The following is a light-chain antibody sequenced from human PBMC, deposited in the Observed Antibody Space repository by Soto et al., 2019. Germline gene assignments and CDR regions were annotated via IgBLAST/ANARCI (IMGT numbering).Light chain of an antibody. CDR3: ISYTTISTYV. J-gene: IGLJ1*01. CDR2: DVS. CDR1: SSDVGSYNY. Sequence: QSALTQPASVSGSPGQSIAISCTGTSSDVGSYNYVSWYQHHPGKAPKVMIYDVSSRPSGVSNRFSGSKSGNTASLTISGLQAEDEADYYCISYTTISTYVFGTRTKLTVL. V-gene: IGLV2-14*03.